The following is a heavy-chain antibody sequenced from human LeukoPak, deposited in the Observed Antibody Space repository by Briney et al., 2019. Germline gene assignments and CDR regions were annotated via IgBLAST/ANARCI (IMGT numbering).Heavy chain of an antibody. J-gene: IGHJ5*02. V-gene: IGHV4-39*07. CDR2: IYYSGST. D-gene: IGHD2-15*01. CDR1: GGSISSSSYY. CDR3: ARGPDYCSGGSCYLSRGWFDP. Sequence: SETLSLTCTVSGGSISSSSYYWGWIRQPPGKGLEWIGSIYYSGSTYYNPSLKSRVTISVDTSKNQFSLKLSSVTAADTAVYYCARGPDYCSGGSCYLSRGWFDPWGQGTLVTVSS.